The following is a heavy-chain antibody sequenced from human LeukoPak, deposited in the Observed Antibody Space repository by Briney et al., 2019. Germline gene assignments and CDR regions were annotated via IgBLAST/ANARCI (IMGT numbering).Heavy chain of an antibody. Sequence: GASVKVSCKASGYTFTSYGISWVRQAPGQGLEWMGWISAYNGNTNYAQKLQGRVTMTTDTSTSTVYMELSSLRSEDTAVYYCATTYYYDSRNQGFDYWGQGTLVTVSS. J-gene: IGHJ4*02. CDR2: ISAYNGNT. D-gene: IGHD3-22*01. CDR3: ATTYYYDSRNQGFDY. V-gene: IGHV1-18*01. CDR1: GYTFTSYG.